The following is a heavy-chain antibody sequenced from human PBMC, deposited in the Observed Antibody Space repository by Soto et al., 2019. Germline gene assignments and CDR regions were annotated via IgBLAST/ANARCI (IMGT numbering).Heavy chain of an antibody. CDR3: TRGYSGIDIYAFDI. J-gene: IGHJ3*02. V-gene: IGHV3-72*01. CDR2: SGNKANSDTT. CDR1: GSTLSDHY. D-gene: IGHD1-26*01. Sequence: GGSLRLSCAASGSTLSDHYVDWVRQAPGKGLEWVGRSGNKANSDTTEYGSSVKGRFTISRDDSKNSMYLQMNSLKTEDTAVYYCTRGYSGIDIYAFDIWGQGTMVTVSS.